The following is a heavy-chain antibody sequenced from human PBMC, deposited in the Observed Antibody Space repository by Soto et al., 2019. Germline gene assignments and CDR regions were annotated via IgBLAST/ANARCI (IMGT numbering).Heavy chain of an antibody. CDR2: IYHTGSI. V-gene: IGHV4-4*02. CDR1: GGSISSSNW. CDR3: ARLHGHDSAWTWKVAPDSGSSLPPRDSYYMDI. Sequence: PSETLSLTCAVSGGSISSSNWWSWVRQPPGRGLEWIGEIYHTGSIKYNPSPKSRLTILVDKSKNQFSLKLSSVTAADTAVYYCARLHGHDSAWTWKVAPDSGSSLPPRDSYYMDIWGQGTTVTVSS. J-gene: IGHJ6*02. D-gene: IGHD5-12*01.